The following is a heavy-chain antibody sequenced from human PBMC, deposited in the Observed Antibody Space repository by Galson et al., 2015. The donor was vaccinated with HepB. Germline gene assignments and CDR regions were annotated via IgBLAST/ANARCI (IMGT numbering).Heavy chain of an antibody. CDR2: ISSSADRI. Sequence: SLRLSCAASGFTFDNYAMHWVRQAPGKGLEWVSGISSSADRIVYADSVKGRFSISRDNVKHSLFLLMNNLRPEDTALYYCAKGELYMSGWYVPPVAWGPGTLVTVSS. CDR1: GFTFDNYA. V-gene: IGHV3-9*01. J-gene: IGHJ5*02. D-gene: IGHD6-19*01. CDR3: AKGELYMSGWYVPPVA.